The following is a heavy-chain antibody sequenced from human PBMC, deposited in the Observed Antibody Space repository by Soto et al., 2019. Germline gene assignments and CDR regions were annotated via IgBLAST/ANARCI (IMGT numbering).Heavy chain of an antibody. CDR3: ATPSGQQLADYYYYGMDV. CDR2: IIPNFGTA. J-gene: IGHJ6*02. CDR1: GGTFSSYA. Sequence: QVQLVQSGAEVKKPGSSVKVSCKASGGTFSSYAISWVRQAPGQGLEWMGGIIPNFGTANYAQKFQGRVTITADESTSTAYMELSSLRSEDTAVYYCATPSGQQLADYYYYGMDVWGQGTTVTVSS. V-gene: IGHV1-69*01. D-gene: IGHD6-13*01.